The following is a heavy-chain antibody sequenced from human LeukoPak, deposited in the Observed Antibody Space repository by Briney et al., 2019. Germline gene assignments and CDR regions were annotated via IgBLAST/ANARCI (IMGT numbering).Heavy chain of an antibody. CDR1: GDSVSSNSAA. CDR3: ARGGSYDILTGHYYGMDV. V-gene: IGHV6-1*01. CDR2: TYYRSKWYN. D-gene: IGHD3-9*01. Sequence: SQTLSLTCAISGDSVSSNSAAWNWIRQSPSRGLEWLGRTYYRSKWYNDYAVSVKSRITINPDTSKNQFSLQLNSVTPEDTAVYYCARGGSYDILTGHYYGMDVWGKGTTVTVSS. J-gene: IGHJ6*04.